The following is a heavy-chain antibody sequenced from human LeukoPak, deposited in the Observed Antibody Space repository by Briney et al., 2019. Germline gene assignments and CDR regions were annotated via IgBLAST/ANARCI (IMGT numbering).Heavy chain of an antibody. Sequence: PGGSLRLSCSASGFTFSDYDMNWVRQAPGKGLEWVSSISYLSTHVYYGDSVKGRFSISRDNAKNPLYLQMNSLGAEDTAIYYCGRAFPPLRTSSAGDLWGQGILVTASS. D-gene: IGHD3-16*01. CDR2: ISYLSTHV. CDR1: GFTFSDYD. J-gene: IGHJ4*02. CDR3: GRAFPPLRTSSAGDL. V-gene: IGHV3-21*01.